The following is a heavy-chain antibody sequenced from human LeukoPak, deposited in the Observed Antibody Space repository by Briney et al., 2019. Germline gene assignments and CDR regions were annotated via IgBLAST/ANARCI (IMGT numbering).Heavy chain of an antibody. CDR3: ARPIGSSWYSFDY. J-gene: IGHJ4*02. CDR1: GGSISSYY. CDR2: IYHSGST. D-gene: IGHD6-13*01. V-gene: IGHV4-59*08. Sequence: SETLSLTCTASGGSISSYYWSWIRQPPGKGLEWIGSIYHSGSTYYNPSLKSRVTISVDTSKNQFSLKLSSVTAADTAVYYCARPIGSSWYSFDYWGQGTLVTVSS.